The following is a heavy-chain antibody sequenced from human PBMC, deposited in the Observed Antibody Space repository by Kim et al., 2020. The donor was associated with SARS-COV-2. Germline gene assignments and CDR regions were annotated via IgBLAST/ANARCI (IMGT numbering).Heavy chain of an antibody. CDR1: GFTFSDYE. D-gene: IGHD2-2*01. CDR2: ITTSGSFM. J-gene: IGHJ4*02. CDR3: ARDKDKYCSGTSCHQFDY. V-gene: IGHV3-48*03. Sequence: GGSLRLSCAVSGFTFSDYEMNWVRQTPGKGLEWISHITTSGSFMLYTDSVKGRFTMSRDNAKNSLYLQMNSLRAEDTAIYYCARDKDKYCSGTSCHQFDYWGQGTLVTVSS.